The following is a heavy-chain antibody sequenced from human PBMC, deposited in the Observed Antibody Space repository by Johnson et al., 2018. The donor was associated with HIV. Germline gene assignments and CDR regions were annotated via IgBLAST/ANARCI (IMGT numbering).Heavy chain of an antibody. CDR3: AKVRDYYDSSGYSYYDAFDI. D-gene: IGHD3-22*01. CDR1: GFTFSSYA. V-gene: IGHV3-15*01. J-gene: IGHJ3*02. CDR2: IKSKTDGGTT. Sequence: EVLLLESGGGLVQPGGSLRLSCAASGFTFSSYAMNWVRQPPGEGLEWVGRIKSKTDGGTTDYAAPVKGRFTISRDDSKNTLYLQMNSLRAEDTAVYYCAKVRDYYDSSGYSYYDAFDIWGQGTMVTVSS.